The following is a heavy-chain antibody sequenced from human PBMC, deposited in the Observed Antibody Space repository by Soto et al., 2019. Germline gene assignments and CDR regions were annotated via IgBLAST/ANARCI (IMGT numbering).Heavy chain of an antibody. CDR1: GFSFSTYA. CDR3: AKDQAAAGTISRYFQH. Sequence: GGSLRLSCAASGFSFSTYAMSWVRQAPGKGLEWVSGISGSGGTTYYADSGKGRFTISRDNSKNTLYLQVNSFRVEDTAVYYCAKDQAAAGTISRYFQHWGQGTLVTVSS. D-gene: IGHD6-13*01. V-gene: IGHV3-23*01. CDR2: ISGSGGTT. J-gene: IGHJ1*01.